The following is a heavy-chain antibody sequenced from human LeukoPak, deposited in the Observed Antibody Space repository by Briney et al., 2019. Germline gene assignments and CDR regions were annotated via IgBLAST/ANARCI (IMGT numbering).Heavy chain of an antibody. CDR3: ARFSHCSGGSCYSHRVGIFDY. D-gene: IGHD2-15*01. CDR1: GFTFSSYS. CDR2: ISSSSSYI. Sequence: VGSLRLSRAASGFTFSSYSMNWVRPAPGKGLEWVSSISSSSSYIYYADSVKGRFTISRDNAKNSLYLQMNSLRAEDTAVYYCARFSHCSGGSCYSHRVGIFDYWGQGTLVTVSS. V-gene: IGHV3-21*01. J-gene: IGHJ4*02.